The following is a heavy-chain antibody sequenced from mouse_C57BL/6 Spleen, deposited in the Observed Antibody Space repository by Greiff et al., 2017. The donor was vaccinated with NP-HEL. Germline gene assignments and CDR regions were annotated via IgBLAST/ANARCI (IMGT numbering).Heavy chain of an antibody. Sequence: VQLQQSGPELVKPGASVKISCKASGYAFSSSWMNWVKQRPGKGLEWIGRIYPGDGDTNYNGKFKGKATLTADKSSSTAYMQLSSLTSEDSAVYFCARRATVAYAMDYWDQGTSVTVSS. J-gene: IGHJ4*01. V-gene: IGHV1-82*01. CDR2: IYPGDGDT. D-gene: IGHD1-1*01. CDR1: GYAFSSSW. CDR3: ARRATVAYAMDY.